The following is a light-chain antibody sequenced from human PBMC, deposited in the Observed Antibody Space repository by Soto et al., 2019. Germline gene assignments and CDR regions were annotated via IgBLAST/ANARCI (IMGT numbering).Light chain of an antibody. CDR2: NAN. CDR3: CSYAGASTLV. J-gene: IGLJ3*02. Sequence: QSALTQPASVSGSPGQSITISCTGTSSDVGRYYLVSWYQHHPGKAPKLMIYNANQRPSGVSDRFSGSKSGNTASLTISGLQAEDEASYYCCSYAGASTLVFGGGTKVTVL. CDR1: SSDVGRYYL. V-gene: IGLV2-23*01.